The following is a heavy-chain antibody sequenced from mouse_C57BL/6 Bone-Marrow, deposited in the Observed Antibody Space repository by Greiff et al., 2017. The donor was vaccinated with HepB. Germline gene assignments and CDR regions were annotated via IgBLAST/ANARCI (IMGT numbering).Heavy chain of an antibody. CDR2: IRSKSNNYAT. D-gene: IGHD1-1*01. V-gene: IGHV10-1*01. Sequence: VQLVESGGGLVQPKGSLKLSCAASGFSFNTYAMNWVRQAPGKGLEWVARIRSKSNNYATYYADSVKDRFTISRDDSESMLYLQMNNLKTEDTAMYYCVRQDGSSYDYWGQGTTLTVSS. J-gene: IGHJ2*01. CDR3: VRQDGSSYDY. CDR1: GFSFNTYA.